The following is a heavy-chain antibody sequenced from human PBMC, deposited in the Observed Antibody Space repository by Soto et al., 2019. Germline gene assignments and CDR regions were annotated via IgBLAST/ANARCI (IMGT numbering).Heavy chain of an antibody. CDR2: ISDSGSNT. J-gene: IGHJ6*02. V-gene: IGHV3-48*02. CDR1: GFKISGAT. CDR3: ARDYYDSSGYDGMDV. Sequence: LGGALIPSFAALGFKISGATMIWVRQAQGRGLEWVAYISDSGSNTLYADSVKGRFTVSRDTAKNSLYLQMSGLRDEDRAVYYCARDYYDSSGYDGMDVWGQGTTVTVSS. D-gene: IGHD3-22*01.